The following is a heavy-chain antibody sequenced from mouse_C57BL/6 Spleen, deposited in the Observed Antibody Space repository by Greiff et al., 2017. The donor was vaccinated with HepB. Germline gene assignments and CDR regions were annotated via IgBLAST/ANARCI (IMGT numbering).Heavy chain of an antibody. CDR3: ASSLLGYFDY. V-gene: IGHV3-8*01. CDR1: GYSITSDY. Sequence: DVKLQESGPGLAKPSQTLSLTCSVTGYSITSDYWNWIRKFPGNKLEYMGYISYSGSTYYNPSPTSRISITRDTSKNQYYLQLNSVTTEDTATYYWASSLLGYFDYWGQGTTLTVSS. CDR2: ISYSGST. J-gene: IGHJ2*01. D-gene: IGHD4-1*01.